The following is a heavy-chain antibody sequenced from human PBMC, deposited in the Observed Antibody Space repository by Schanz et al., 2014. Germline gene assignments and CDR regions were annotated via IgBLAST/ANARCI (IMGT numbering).Heavy chain of an antibody. Sequence: QVQLQESGPGLVKPSETLSLTCTVSSASIRTYYWSWIRQPPGKGLEWIGYIYYSGSTTYNPSLKSRVTISVDTSKKQLSLNLSSVTAADTAVYYCARGRVVPAAPEFDYWGQGILVTVSS. CDR3: ARGRVVPAAPEFDY. J-gene: IGHJ4*02. CDR1: SASIRTYY. CDR2: IYYSGST. V-gene: IGHV4-59*01. D-gene: IGHD2-2*01.